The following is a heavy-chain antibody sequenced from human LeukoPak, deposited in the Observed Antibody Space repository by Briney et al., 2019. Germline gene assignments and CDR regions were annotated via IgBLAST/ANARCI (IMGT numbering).Heavy chain of an antibody. V-gene: IGHV1-2*02. CDR1: GYTFTGYY. D-gene: IGHD3-22*01. CDR3: ARSARVKVVVAPFDI. CDR2: INPNSGGT. J-gene: IGHJ3*02. Sequence: ASVKVSCKASGYTFTGYYMHWVRQAPGQGLEWLGWINPNSGGTNYAQKFQGRVTMTRDTSISTAYMELSRLRSDDTAVYYCARSARVKVVVAPFDIWGQGTMVTVSS.